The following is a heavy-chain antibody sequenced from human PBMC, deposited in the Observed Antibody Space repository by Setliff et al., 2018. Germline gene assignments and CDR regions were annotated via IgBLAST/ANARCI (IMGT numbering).Heavy chain of an antibody. CDR3: SRLVRYCTKTTCQRASGGEF. Sequence: ASVKVSCKASGYTFSDYGITWVRQAPGQGLEWMGWISPYTGNTYSAQRFQGRVTLTTDTSTSTAYMEVKNLGSDDTAVYYCSRLVRYCTKTTCQRASGGEFWGQGTLVTVSS. D-gene: IGHD2-8*01. V-gene: IGHV1-18*01. J-gene: IGHJ4*02. CDR2: ISPYTGNT. CDR1: GYTFSDYG.